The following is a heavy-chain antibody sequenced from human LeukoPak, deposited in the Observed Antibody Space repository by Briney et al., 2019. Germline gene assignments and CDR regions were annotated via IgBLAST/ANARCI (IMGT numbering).Heavy chain of an antibody. V-gene: IGHV4-4*07. J-gene: IGHJ2*01. D-gene: IGHD6-13*01. CDR3: ARDSSTWYDNYWYFDL. CDR1: GVSISSYY. CDR2: MYSSGST. Sequence: PSETLSLTCTVSGVSISSYYWNWLRQPAGKGLEWIGRMYSSGSTNYNPSLKSRVSMSVDTSTNQFSLQLTSVTAADTAVYYCARDSSTWYDNYWYFDLWGRGTLVTVSS.